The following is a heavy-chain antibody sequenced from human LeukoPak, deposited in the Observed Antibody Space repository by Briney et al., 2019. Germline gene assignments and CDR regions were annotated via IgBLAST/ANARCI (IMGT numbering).Heavy chain of an antibody. CDR3: ARRVSGSPFDY. J-gene: IGHJ4*02. CDR2: INHSGST. CDR1: GGSFSGYY. Sequence: SETLSLTCAVYGGSFSGYYWSWIRQPPGKGLEWIGEINHSGSTHYNPSLKSRVTISVDTSKNQFSLKLSSVTAADTAVYYCARRVSGSPFDYWGQGTLVTVSS. D-gene: IGHD1-26*01. V-gene: IGHV4-34*01.